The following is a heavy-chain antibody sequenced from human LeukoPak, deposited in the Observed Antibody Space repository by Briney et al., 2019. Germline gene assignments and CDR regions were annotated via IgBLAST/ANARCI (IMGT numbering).Heavy chain of an antibody. CDR3: ARSGYDYRPDEDYYFDY. CDR2: IIPIFGTT. Sequence: SVKVSCKASGNTFSTYAISWVRQAPGQGLEWMGGIIPIFGTTNYAQKFQGRVTITADESTNTAYMELRSLRSDDTAVYYCARSGYDYRPDEDYYFDYWGQGTLVTVSS. J-gene: IGHJ4*02. CDR1: GNTFSTYA. V-gene: IGHV1-69*13. D-gene: IGHD5-12*01.